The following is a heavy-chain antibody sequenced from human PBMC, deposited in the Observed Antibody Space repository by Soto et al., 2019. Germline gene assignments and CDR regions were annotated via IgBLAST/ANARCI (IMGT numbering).Heavy chain of an antibody. CDR1: GFIFSSYG. CDR3: ARGDDYIWGSYRYTWFDP. J-gene: IGHJ5*02. CDR2: IWYDGSNK. D-gene: IGHD3-16*02. V-gene: IGHV3-33*01. Sequence: GGSLRLSCAASGFIFSSYGMPWVRQAPGKGLEWVAFIWYDGSNKYYADSVKGRFTISRDNSKNTLYLQMNSLRAEDTAVYYCARGDDYIWGSYRYTWFDPWGQGTLVTVSS.